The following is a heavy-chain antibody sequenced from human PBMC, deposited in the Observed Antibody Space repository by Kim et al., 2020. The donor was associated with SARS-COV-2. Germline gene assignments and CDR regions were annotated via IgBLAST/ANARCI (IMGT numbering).Heavy chain of an antibody. Sequence: SETLSLTCAVSGGSISSSNWWSWVRQSPAKGLEWIAEIYHSETTNYNPSLRSRVTISVDKSKNQFSLKLSSVTAADTAVYYCARGRNSGPEYYFDYWGQG. CDR2: IYHSETT. CDR1: GGSISSSNW. V-gene: IGHV4-4*02. CDR3: ARGRNSGPEYYFDY. D-gene: IGHD4-4*01. J-gene: IGHJ4*02.